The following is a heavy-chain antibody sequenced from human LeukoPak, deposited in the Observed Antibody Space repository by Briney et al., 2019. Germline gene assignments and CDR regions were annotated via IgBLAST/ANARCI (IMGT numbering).Heavy chain of an antibody. CDR1: GFTFDDYA. CDR3: AREGARGYYDSSGYRD. D-gene: IGHD3-22*01. J-gene: IGHJ4*02. CDR2: ISSSSSYI. Sequence: GGSLRLSCAASGFTFDDYAMHWVRQAPGKGLEWVSSISSSSSYIYYVDSVKGRFTISRDNAKNSLYLQMNSLRAEDTALYHCAREGARGYYDSSGYRDWGQGTLVTVSS. V-gene: IGHV3-21*04.